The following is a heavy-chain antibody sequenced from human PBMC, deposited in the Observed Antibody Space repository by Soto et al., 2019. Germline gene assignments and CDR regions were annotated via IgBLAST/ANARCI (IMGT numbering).Heavy chain of an antibody. CDR3: AKDTYYYGSGSSFDY. Sequence: EVQLVESGGGLVQPGRSLRLSCAASGFTFDDYAMHWVRQAPGKGLEWVSGISWNSGSIGYADSVKGRFTISRDNAKNSLYLQMNSLRAEDTALYYCAKDTYYYGSGSSFDYWGQGTLVTVSS. D-gene: IGHD3-10*01. J-gene: IGHJ4*02. CDR1: GFTFDDYA. CDR2: ISWNSGSI. V-gene: IGHV3-9*01.